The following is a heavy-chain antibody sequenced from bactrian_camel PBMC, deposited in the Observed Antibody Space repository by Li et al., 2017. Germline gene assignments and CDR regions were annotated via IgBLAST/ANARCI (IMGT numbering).Heavy chain of an antibody. V-gene: IGHV3S63*01. CDR2: IMILGATT. CDR3: AAGWSFGVGTLLRRHYNY. Sequence: HVQLVESGGGSVQAGGSLTLSCVGSGFTFDDYAMGWIRQAPGKEREGVAAIMILGATTYYADSVKGRFTISQDNAKNMVYLQVNSLKAEDTAMYYCAAGWSFGVGTLLRRHYNYWGQGTQVTVS. CDR1: GFTFDDYA. J-gene: IGHJ4*01. D-gene: IGHD3*01.